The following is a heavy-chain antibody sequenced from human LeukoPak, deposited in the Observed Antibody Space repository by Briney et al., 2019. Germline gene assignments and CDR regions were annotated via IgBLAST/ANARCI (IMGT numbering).Heavy chain of an antibody. CDR3: ARLDGYNYPFDY. Sequence: SVKVSCKASGGTFSSYAISWVRQAPGQGLEWIGGIIPIFGTANYAQKFQGRVTITTDESTSTAYMELSSLRSEDTAVYYCARLDGYNYPFDYWGQGTLVTVSS. CDR1: GGTFSSYA. CDR2: IIPIFGTA. J-gene: IGHJ4*02. V-gene: IGHV1-69*05. D-gene: IGHD5-24*01.